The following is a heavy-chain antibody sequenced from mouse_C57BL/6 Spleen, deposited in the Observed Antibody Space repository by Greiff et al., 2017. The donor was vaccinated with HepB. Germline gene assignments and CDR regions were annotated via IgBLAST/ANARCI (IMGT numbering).Heavy chain of an antibody. CDR2: ISSGSSTI. V-gene: IGHV5-17*01. CDR1: GFTFSDYG. D-gene: IGHD4-1*02. J-gene: IGHJ1*03. CDR3: ASTGTDWYFDV. Sequence: EVHLVESGGGLVKPGGSLKLSCAASGFTFSDYGMHWVRQASEKGLEWVAYISSGSSTIYYADTVKGRFTISRDNAKNTLFLQMTSLRSEDTAMYYCASTGTDWYFDVWGTGTTVTVSS.